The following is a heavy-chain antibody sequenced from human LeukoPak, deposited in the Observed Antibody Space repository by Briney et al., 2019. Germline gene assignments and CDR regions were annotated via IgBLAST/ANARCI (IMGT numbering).Heavy chain of an antibody. D-gene: IGHD4-17*01. V-gene: IGHV3-7*01. CDR3: TRDALYGDPSYYYMDV. J-gene: IGHJ6*03. CDR2: IQQDGSDI. Sequence: GGSLRLFCTASGFTFNDFWMSWVRQAPGKGLEGVANIQQDGSDIYYLDSVRRRFTFARDNAMNSLFLQMNSLRAEDTAVYYCTRDALYGDPSYYYMDVWGKGTTVTVSS. CDR1: GFTFNDFW.